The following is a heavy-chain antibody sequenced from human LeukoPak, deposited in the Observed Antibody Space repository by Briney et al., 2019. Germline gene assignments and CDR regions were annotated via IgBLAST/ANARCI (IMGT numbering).Heavy chain of an antibody. CDR3: ARSPLGEVDY. J-gene: IGHJ4*02. V-gene: IGHV4-34*01. CDR1: GGSFSGYY. Sequence: SETLSLTCAVYGGSFSGYYWSWIRQPPGKGLEWIGEINHSGSTNYNPSLKSRVTISVDTSKNQFSLRLSSVTAADTAVYYCARSPLGEVDYWGQGTLVTVSS. D-gene: IGHD3-16*01. CDR2: INHSGST.